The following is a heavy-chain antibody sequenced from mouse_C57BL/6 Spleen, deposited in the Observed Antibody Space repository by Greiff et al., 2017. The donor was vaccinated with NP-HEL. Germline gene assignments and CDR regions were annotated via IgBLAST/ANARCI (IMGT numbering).Heavy chain of an antibody. CDR1: GYTFTSYW. J-gene: IGHJ2*01. CDR3: AKGGEYDTYYFDY. Sequence: QVQLQQPGTELVKPGASVKLSCKASGYTFTSYWMHWVRQTPGQGLEWIGNISPSNGGTNYNEKFKGKATLTVDNSSSTAYMQLSSLTSEDSAVYYGAKGGEYDTYYFDYWGQGTTLTVSS. V-gene: IGHV1-53*01. D-gene: IGHD2-12*01. CDR2: ISPSNGGT.